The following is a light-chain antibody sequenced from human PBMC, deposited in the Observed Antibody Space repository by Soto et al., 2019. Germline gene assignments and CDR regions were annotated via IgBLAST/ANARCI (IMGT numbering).Light chain of an antibody. CDR1: QSIGSW. CDR3: QQYDSYPLT. Sequence: DIQMTQSPSTLSASVGDRVTITCRASQSIGSWLAWHQQEPGKAPKLLIYKASSLESGVPSRFSGSGSGTEFTPSISSLQPDDSATYYCQQYDSYPLTFGGGTKVEIK. CDR2: KAS. J-gene: IGKJ4*01. V-gene: IGKV1-5*03.